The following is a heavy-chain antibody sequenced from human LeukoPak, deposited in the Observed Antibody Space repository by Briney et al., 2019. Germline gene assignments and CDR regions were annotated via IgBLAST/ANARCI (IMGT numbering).Heavy chain of an antibody. CDR2: FDPEDGET. J-gene: IGHJ3*02. V-gene: IGHV1-24*01. D-gene: IGHD3/OR15-3a*01. CDR3: ATAGSRDYAFDI. CDR1: GYTLTELS. Sequence: GASVKVSCKVSGYTLTELSMHWVRQAPGKGLEWMGGFDPEDGETIYAQKFQGRVTVTEDTSTDTAYMELSSMRSEDTAVYYCATAGSRDYAFDIWGQGTMVTVSS.